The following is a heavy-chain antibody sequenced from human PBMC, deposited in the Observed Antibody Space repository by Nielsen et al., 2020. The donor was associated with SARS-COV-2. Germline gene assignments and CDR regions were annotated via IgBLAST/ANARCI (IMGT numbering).Heavy chain of an antibody. CDR1: GFTFSSYA. Sequence: GGSLRLSCAASGFTFSSYAMSWVRQAPGKGLEWVSAISGSGGSTYYADSVKGRFTISRDNSKNTLYLQMNSLRAEDTAVYYCAGGGDYGYYYYYYYMDVWGKGTTVTVSS. J-gene: IGHJ6*03. CDR3: AGGGDYGYYYYYYYMDV. CDR2: ISGSGGST. D-gene: IGHD4-17*01. V-gene: IGHV3-23*01.